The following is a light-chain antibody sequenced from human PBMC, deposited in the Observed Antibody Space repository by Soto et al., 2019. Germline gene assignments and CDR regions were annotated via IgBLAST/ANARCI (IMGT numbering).Light chain of an antibody. J-gene: IGKJ5*01. CDR2: TAS. Sequence: EIVMTQSPATLSVSPGERVTLSCRASQSVGSNFAWYQQKPGQAPSLLIYTASTRATGVPARFSGSGSGTEFTLTISGLQSEDFAVYYCQQYENWPRTFGQGTRLEI. CDR1: QSVGSN. V-gene: IGKV3-15*01. CDR3: QQYENWPRT.